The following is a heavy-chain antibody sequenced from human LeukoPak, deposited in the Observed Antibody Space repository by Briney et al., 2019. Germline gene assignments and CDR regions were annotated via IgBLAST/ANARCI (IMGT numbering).Heavy chain of an antibody. CDR1: GFTFTNYW. V-gene: IGHV3-7*01. Sequence: PGGSLRLSCAASGFTFTNYWMSWVRQAPRKGLEWVANIKQDGSEKYYVDSVKGRFTISRDNAKNSLYLQMNSLRAEDTAVYYCAGGGQTDVWGQGTTVTVSS. CDR2: IKQDGSEK. D-gene: IGHD3-10*01. CDR3: AGGGQTDV. J-gene: IGHJ6*02.